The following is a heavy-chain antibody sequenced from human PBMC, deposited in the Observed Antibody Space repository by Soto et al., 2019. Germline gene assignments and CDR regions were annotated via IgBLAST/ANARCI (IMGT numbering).Heavy chain of an antibody. Sequence: SETLSLTFTVYDYFISRYYWNWIRQPAGKGLEWIGRVSTNGATNYNPSFESRVTMSVDTSKNHFSLKLTSVTAADTAVYFGARAYYEILTGSYAMDVWGEGTMVTVS. CDR3: ARAYYEILTGSYAMDV. V-gene: IGHV4-4*07. D-gene: IGHD3-9*01. CDR2: VSTNGAT. CDR1: DYFISRYY. J-gene: IGHJ6*02.